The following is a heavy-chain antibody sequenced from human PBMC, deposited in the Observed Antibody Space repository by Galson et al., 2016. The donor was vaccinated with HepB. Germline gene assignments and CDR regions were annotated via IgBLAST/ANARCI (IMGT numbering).Heavy chain of an antibody. D-gene: IGHD3-16*01. CDR3: EAYSDPFDV. CDR1: GFTFSSYA. CDR2: LFSSGAS. J-gene: IGHJ3*01. Sequence: SLRLSCAASGFTFSSYAMSWVRQAPGKGLQWVSSLFSSGASFYTESLRGRFTVSRDTSTNTLYLQMNSLRADDPAVYYCEAYSDPFDVWGQGTVVTV. V-gene: IGHV3-23*01.